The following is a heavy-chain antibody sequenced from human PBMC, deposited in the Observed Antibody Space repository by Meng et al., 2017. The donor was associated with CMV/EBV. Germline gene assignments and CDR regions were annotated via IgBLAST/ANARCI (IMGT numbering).Heavy chain of an antibody. D-gene: IGHD2-2*01. CDR2: ISWNSGSI. V-gene: IGHV3-9*01. CDR1: GFTFDDYA. J-gene: IGHJ5*02. CDR3: ARDGCSSTSCYGWFDP. Sequence: SLKISCAASGFTFDDYAMHWVRQAPGKGLEWVSGISWNSGSIGYADSVKGRFTISRDNSKNTLYLQMNSLRAEDTAVYYCARDGCSSTSCYGWFDPWGQGTLVTVSS.